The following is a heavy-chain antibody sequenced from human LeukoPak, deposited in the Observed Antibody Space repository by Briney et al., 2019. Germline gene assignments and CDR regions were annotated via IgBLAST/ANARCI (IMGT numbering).Heavy chain of an antibody. V-gene: IGHV1-8*01. CDR3: ARNLWFGESSDAFDM. D-gene: IGHD3-10*01. CDR1: GHTFTSYD. J-gene: IGHJ3*02. CDR2: MNPNSGNT. Sequence: GASVKVSCKASGHTFTSYDINWVRQGTGQGLEWMGWMNPNSGNTGYAQKFQGRVTMTRNTSISTAYMELSSLRSEDTAVYYCARNLWFGESSDAFDMWGQGTMVTVSS.